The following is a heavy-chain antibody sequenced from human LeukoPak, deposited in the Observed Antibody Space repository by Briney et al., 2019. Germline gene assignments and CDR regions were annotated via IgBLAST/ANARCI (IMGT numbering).Heavy chain of an antibody. J-gene: IGHJ6*02. D-gene: IGHD6-19*01. CDR3: ARRGQWLVRLVYYYYGMDV. CDR2: ISYDGSNK. CDR1: GFTFSSYA. Sequence: PGRSLRLSCAASGFTFSSYAMHWVRQAPGKGLEWVAVISYDGSNKYYADSVKGRFTISRDNSKNTLYLQMNSLRAEDTAVYYCARRGQWLVRLVYYYYGMDVWGQGTTVTVSS. V-gene: IGHV3-30*04.